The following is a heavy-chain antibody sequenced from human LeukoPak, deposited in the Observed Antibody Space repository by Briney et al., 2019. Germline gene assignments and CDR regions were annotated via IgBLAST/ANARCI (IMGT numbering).Heavy chain of an antibody. CDR3: ARAPGIAAAGTDY. J-gene: IGHJ4*02. D-gene: IGHD6-13*01. CDR1: GFTFSSYA. Sequence: GGSLRLSCAASGFTFSSYAMSWVRQAPGKGLEWVSVIYSGGSTYYADSVKGRFTISRDNSKNTLYLQMNSLRAEDTAVYYCARAPGIAAAGTDYWGQGTLVTVSS. V-gene: IGHV3-53*01. CDR2: IYSGGST.